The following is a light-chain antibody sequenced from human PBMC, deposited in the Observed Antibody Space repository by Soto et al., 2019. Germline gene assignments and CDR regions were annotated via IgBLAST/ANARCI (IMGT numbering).Light chain of an antibody. CDR1: QGISSW. Sequence: DIQMTQSPSSLSASVGDRVTITCRASQGISSWLAWYQQKPEKAPKSLIYAASNLQSGVPSRFSGSGSGTEFTLTISSLQPDDFATYYCQQYNSYPVTFGHGTRLEIK. J-gene: IGKJ5*01. CDR3: QQYNSYPVT. V-gene: IGKV1D-16*01. CDR2: AAS.